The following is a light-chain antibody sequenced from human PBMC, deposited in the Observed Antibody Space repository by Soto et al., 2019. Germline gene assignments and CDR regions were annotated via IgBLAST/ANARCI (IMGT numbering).Light chain of an antibody. CDR2: DVT. V-gene: IGLV2-14*01. Sequence: QAALTQPASVCGSPGQSITISCTGTSSDVGAYNYVSWYQQYPGKAPKLMIYDVTNRPSGVSNRFSGSKSGNTASLTISGLQAEDEADYYCSSHTSSSTLVLFGGGTKLTVL. J-gene: IGLJ3*02. CDR3: SSHTSSSTLVL. CDR1: SSDVGAYNY.